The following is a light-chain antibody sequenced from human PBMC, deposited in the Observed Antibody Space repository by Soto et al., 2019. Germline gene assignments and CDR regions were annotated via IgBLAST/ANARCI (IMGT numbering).Light chain of an antibody. CDR2: HAS. CDR1: QTVGRNF. V-gene: IGKV3-20*01. CDR3: HQYASSPLT. Sequence: EIVLTQSPGTLSLSPGERATLSCRASQTVGRNFLAWYQQKPGQTPRLLIYHASNRASGIPDRFSGSGSGTDFTLTISRLEPEDFALYYCHQYASSPLTFGGGAKVEI. J-gene: IGKJ4*01.